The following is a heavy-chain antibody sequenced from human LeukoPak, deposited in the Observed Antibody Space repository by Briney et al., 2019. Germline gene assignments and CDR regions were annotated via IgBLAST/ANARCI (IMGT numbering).Heavy chain of an antibody. J-gene: IGHJ4*02. D-gene: IGHD6-13*01. CDR3: ARLDKHTGSWLPDY. CDR1: GGSISSYY. Sequence: PSETLSLICTVSGGSISSYYWIWTRQPPGKGLEWIGYIYYSGTTYYTPSLQSRVTMSVDTSKNQFSLKLNSVTAADTAVYYCARLDKHTGSWLPDYWGQGTLVTVSS. CDR2: IYYSGTT. V-gene: IGHV4-59*08.